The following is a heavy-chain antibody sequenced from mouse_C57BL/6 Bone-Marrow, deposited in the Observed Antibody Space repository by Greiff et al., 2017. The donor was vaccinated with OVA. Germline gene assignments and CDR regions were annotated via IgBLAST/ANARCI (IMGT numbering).Heavy chain of an antibody. Sequence: EVKLVESGGGLVQPGGSLKLSCAASGFTFSDYYMYWVRQTPEKRLEWVAYISNGGGSTYYPDTVKGRFNISRDNAKNTLYLQMSRLKSEDTAMYYWARRERPNYYGPVYAMDYWGQGTSVTVSS. CDR1: GFTFSDYY. J-gene: IGHJ4*01. V-gene: IGHV5-12*01. CDR2: ISNGGGST. D-gene: IGHD1-1*01. CDR3: ARRERPNYYGPVYAMDY.